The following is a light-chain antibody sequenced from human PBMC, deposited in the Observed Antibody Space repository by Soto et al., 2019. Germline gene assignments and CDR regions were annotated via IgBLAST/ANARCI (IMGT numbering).Light chain of an antibody. J-gene: IGKJ1*01. CDR3: QQYGSSSWT. V-gene: IGKV3-20*01. CDR2: GAS. CDR1: QSISRSY. Sequence: EILFTQSPGTLSLSPGKRATLSCRASQSISRSYLAWYQQRPGQAPRLLIYGASSRETGIPDRFSGSGAGTECTLTISRLEPEDVAVYYCQQYGSSSWTFGQGTKVDIK.